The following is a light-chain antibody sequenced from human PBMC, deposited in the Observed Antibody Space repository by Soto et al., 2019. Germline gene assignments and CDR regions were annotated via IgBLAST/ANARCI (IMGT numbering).Light chain of an antibody. CDR2: GAS. CDR3: QQYSDSPLT. Sequence: EIVLTQSPGTLSLSPGERATLSCRASQTVRTNYLAWFQHKPGQAPRLLIYGASSRATDIPDRFSGRGSATDFTLPIKRLEPEDFAEYFCQQYSDSPLTFGGGTKVEIK. V-gene: IGKV3-20*01. J-gene: IGKJ4*01. CDR1: QTVRTNY.